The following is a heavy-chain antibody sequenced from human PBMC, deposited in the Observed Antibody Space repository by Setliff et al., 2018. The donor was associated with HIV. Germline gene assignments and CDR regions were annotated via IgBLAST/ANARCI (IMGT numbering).Heavy chain of an antibody. CDR3: ARDRDGDAFDI. Sequence: ASVKVSCKASGYTFTTYGINWVRQAPGQGLEGMGWSSAYNGNTNYAQKLQGRVTMTTDTSTSTAYMELRSLRPDDTAVYYCARDRDGDAFDIWGRGTMVTVSS. V-gene: IGHV1-18*01. CDR2: SSAYNGNT. J-gene: IGHJ3*02. CDR1: GYTFTTYG.